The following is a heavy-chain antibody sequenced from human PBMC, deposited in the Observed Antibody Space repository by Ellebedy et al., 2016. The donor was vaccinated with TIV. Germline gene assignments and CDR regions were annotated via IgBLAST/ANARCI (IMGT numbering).Heavy chain of an antibody. J-gene: IGHJ6*02. CDR3: ARDYGMDV. CDR2: ISYDGSNK. CDR1: GFTFSSYA. Sequence: GESLKISCAASGFTFSSYAMHWVRQAPGKGLEWVAVISYDGSNKYYADSVKGRFTISRDNSKNTLYLQMNSLRADDTAVYYCARDYGMDVWGQGTTVTVSS. V-gene: IGHV3-30*01.